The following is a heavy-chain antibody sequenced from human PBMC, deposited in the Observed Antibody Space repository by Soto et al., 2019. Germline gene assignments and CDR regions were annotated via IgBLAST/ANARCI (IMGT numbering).Heavy chain of an antibody. Sequence: SETLSLTCTVSGGSISSYYWSWIRQPPGKGLEWIGYIYYSGSTNYNPSLRSRVTISVDTSKNQFSLKLSSVTAADTAVYYCARTPYYYGSGSYYNTYYFDYWGQGTLVTVS. V-gene: IGHV4-59*01. CDR1: GGSISSYY. D-gene: IGHD3-10*01. CDR2: IYYSGST. CDR3: ARTPYYYGSGSYYNTYYFDY. J-gene: IGHJ4*02.